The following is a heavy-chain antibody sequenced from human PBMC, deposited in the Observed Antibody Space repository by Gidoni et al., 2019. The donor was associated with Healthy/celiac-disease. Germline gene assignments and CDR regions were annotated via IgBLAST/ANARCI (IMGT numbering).Heavy chain of an antibody. V-gene: IGHV1-69*08. CDR2: IIPILGRA. D-gene: IGHD3-22*01. CDR3: AREEEDYYDSSGYYGVYFDY. J-gene: IGHJ4*02. CDR1: GGTFSSYT. Sequence: QVQLVQSGAEVTKPGSSVKVSCKPSGGTFSSYTISWVRQAPGQGLEWMGRIIPILGRANYAQKFQGRVTITADKSTSTAYMELSSLRSEDTAVYYCAREEEDYYDSSGYYGVYFDYWGQGTLVTVSS.